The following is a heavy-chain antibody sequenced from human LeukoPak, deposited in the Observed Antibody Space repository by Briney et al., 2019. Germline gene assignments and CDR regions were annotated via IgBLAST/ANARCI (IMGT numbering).Heavy chain of an antibody. CDR2: IYKGDGT. D-gene: IGHD4-17*01. Sequence: GGSLRLSCAASGFTVSSNYMSWVRQAPGKGLEWVSVIYKGDGTYYAESVKGRFIISRDNSKSTVYLQMNSLRAEDTGVYYCVGEAPGTTVYYWGQGTLVTVSS. J-gene: IGHJ4*02. CDR1: GFTVSSNY. V-gene: IGHV3-66*01. CDR3: VGEAPGTTVYY.